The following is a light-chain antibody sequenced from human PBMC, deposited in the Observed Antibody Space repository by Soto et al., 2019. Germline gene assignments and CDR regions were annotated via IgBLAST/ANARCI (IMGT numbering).Light chain of an antibody. Sequence: QSVLTQPPSASVTPGQRVTISCSGTSSNIGSHLVNWYQQLAGAAPRLLIYSNTQRPSGVPDRFSGSKSGTSASLAISGLQSEDEGVYYCAAWDDSLNGNVVFGGGTQLTVL. CDR1: SSNIGSHL. CDR3: AAWDDSLNGNVV. V-gene: IGLV1-44*01. J-gene: IGLJ2*01. CDR2: SNT.